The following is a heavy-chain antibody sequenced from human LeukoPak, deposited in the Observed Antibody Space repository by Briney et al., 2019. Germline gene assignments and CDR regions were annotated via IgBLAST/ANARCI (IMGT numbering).Heavy chain of an antibody. D-gene: IGHD6-13*01. Sequence: GGSLRLSCAASGFTFSSYWMSWVRQAPGKGLEWVANIKKDGSEKYYADSVKGRFTISRDNAKNSLYLQMNSLRAEDTAVYYCARAGYSSSWYFDYWGQGTLVTVSS. J-gene: IGHJ4*01. CDR1: GFTFSSYW. V-gene: IGHV3-7*02. CDR3: ARAGYSSSWYFDY. CDR2: IKKDGSEK.